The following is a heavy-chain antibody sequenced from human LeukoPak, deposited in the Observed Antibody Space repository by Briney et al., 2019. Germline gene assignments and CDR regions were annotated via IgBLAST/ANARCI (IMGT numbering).Heavy chain of an antibody. J-gene: IGHJ4*02. CDR3: ARDGGVDSSSWYYFDY. D-gene: IGHD6-13*01. V-gene: IGHV3-30*14. CDR2: ISYDGSNK. CDR1: GFTFSSYA. Sequence: GRSLRLSCAASGFTFSSYAMHWVRQAPGKGLEWVAVISYDGSNKYYADSVKGRFTISRDNSKNTLYLQMNSLRAEDTAVYYCARDGGVDSSSWYYFDYWGQGTLVTVSS.